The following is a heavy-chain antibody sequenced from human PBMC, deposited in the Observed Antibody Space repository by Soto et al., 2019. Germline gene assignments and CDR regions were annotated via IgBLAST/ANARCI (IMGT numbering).Heavy chain of an antibody. CDR3: ARDRFSYYDPAGY. D-gene: IGHD3-22*01. V-gene: IGHV1-18*01. CDR1: GGTFSSYT. Sequence: ASVKVSCKASGGTFSSYTISWVRQAPGQGLEWMGWISAYNGNTNYAQKLQGRVTMTTDTSTSTAYMELRSLRSDDTAVYYCARDRFSYYDPAGYWGQGTLVTVSS. CDR2: ISAYNGNT. J-gene: IGHJ4*02.